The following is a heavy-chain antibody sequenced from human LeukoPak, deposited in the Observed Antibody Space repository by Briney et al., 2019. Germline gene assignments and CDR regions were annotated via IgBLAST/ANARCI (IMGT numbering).Heavy chain of an antibody. CDR2: VFYRGGT. CDR3: AREKSYFYYVDV. CDR1: GDSITNSVYS. Sequence: PSETLSLTCGVSGDSITNSVYSWSWIRQPPGKGLEWIGYVFYRGGTFFNPSLKSRVTISADASTNKVSLKLTSVTAADTAVYSCAREKSYFYYVDVWGQGTTVTVSS. V-gene: IGHV4-30-4*07. J-gene: IGHJ6*02.